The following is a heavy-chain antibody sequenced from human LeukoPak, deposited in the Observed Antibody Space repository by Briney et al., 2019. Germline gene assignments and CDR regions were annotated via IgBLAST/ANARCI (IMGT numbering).Heavy chain of an antibody. CDR3: ATGYSSSWYEAFDI. Sequence: SVKVSCKASGGTFSSYAISGVRQAPGQGLEGMGGIIPIFGTANYAQKFQGRVTITTDESTSTAYMELSSLRSEDTAVYYCATGYSSSWYEAFDIWGQGTMVTVSS. V-gene: IGHV1-69*05. CDR1: GGTFSSYA. D-gene: IGHD6-13*01. J-gene: IGHJ3*02. CDR2: IIPIFGTA.